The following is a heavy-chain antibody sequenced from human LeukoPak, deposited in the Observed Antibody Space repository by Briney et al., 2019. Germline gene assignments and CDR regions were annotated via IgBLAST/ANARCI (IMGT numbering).Heavy chain of an antibody. CDR1: GFTFSTYI. D-gene: IGHD6-13*01. V-gene: IGHV3-30*02. Sequence: GGSLRLSCAASGFTFSTYIMNWVRQAPGKGLEWVAFIRHDASNTYYADSVRGRFTISRDNSKNTLSLQMNSLRSEDTAVYYCANPTLAAGTGYWGQGTLVTVSS. CDR2: IRHDASNT. J-gene: IGHJ4*02. CDR3: ANPTLAAGTGY.